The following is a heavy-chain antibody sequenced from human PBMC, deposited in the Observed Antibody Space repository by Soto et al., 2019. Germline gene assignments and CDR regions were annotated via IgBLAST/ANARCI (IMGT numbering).Heavy chain of an antibody. V-gene: IGHV1-18*01. Sequence: ASVKVSCKASGYTFTSYGISWVRQAPGQGLEWMGWISAYNGNTNYAQKLQGRVTMTTDTSTSTAYMELRSLRSDDTAVYYCARDDNSIYSSSWYPTDYWGQGTLVTVSS. J-gene: IGHJ4*02. CDR1: GYTFTSYG. CDR2: ISAYNGNT. CDR3: ARDDNSIYSSSWYPTDY. D-gene: IGHD6-13*01.